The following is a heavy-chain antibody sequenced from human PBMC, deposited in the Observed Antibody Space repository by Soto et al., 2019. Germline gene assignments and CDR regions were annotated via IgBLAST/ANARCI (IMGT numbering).Heavy chain of an antibody. D-gene: IGHD6-13*01. Sequence: ASVKVSCKASGYTFTSYYLHLVRQAPGQGPECMGRINPSGGSTTYAQKFQGRVTMTRDTSTSTGYMELSSLRSEDTAVYFCARGRSFGAADYYFDFWGQGTLVTVSS. V-gene: IGHV1-46*01. CDR3: ARGRSFGAADYYFDF. CDR2: INPSGGST. J-gene: IGHJ4*02. CDR1: GYTFTSYY.